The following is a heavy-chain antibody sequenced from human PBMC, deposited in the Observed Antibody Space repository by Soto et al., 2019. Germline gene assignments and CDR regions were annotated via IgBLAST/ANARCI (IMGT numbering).Heavy chain of an antibody. J-gene: IGHJ4*02. CDR3: ACLAWFGDPVPPFDC. Sequence: GGSLRLSCAASGFTFSSYAMSWVRQTPGKGLEWVSTLSGSGGTTNHADSVKGRFTVSRDNSKNTVYLQMDSLRAEDTAVYYCACLAWFGDPVPPFDCWGQGSVVTVSS. V-gene: IGHV3-23*01. D-gene: IGHD3-10*01. CDR2: LSGSGGTT. CDR1: GFTFSSYA.